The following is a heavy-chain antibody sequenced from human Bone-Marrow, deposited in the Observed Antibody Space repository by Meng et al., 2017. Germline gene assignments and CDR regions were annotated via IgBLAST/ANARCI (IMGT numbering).Heavy chain of an antibody. CDR2: IYYSGST. J-gene: IGHJ4*02. Sequence: QVQLQESGPGLVKPSQTLSLTCAVSGGSVSSGDYYWSWIRQPPGKGLEWIGYIYYSGSTYYNPSLKSRVTISVDKSKNQFSLKLSSVTDADTAVYYCARGPYYYDSSGPYYFDYWGQGTLVTVSS. CDR1: GGSVSSGDYY. V-gene: IGHV4-30-4*08. D-gene: IGHD3-22*01. CDR3: ARGPYYYDSSGPYYFDY.